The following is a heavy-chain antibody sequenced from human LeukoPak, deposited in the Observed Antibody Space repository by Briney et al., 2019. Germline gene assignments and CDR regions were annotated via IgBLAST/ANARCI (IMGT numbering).Heavy chain of an antibody. CDR2: IRSKANSYAT. D-gene: IGHD3-10*01. J-gene: IGHJ4*02. Sequence: GSLRLSCAASGFTFSGSAMHWVRQASGKGLEWVGRIRSKANSYATAYAASVKGRFTISRDDSKNTAYLQMNSLKTEDTAVYYCTRRGRVNDYWGQGTLVTVSS. CDR3: TRRGRVNDY. V-gene: IGHV3-73*01. CDR1: GFTFSGSA.